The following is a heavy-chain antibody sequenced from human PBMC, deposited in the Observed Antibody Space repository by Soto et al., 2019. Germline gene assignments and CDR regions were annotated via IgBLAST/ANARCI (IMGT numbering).Heavy chain of an antibody. CDR1: GFTFSSYW. Sequence: PGGSLRLSCAASGFTFSSYWMSWVRQAPGKGLEWVANIKQDGSEKYYVDSVKGRFTISRDNAKNSLYLQMNSLRAEDTAVYYCARDSVCSGGRCFMFVYWGQGTLVTVSS. J-gene: IGHJ4*02. V-gene: IGHV3-7*01. D-gene: IGHD2-15*01. CDR3: ARDSVCSGGRCFMFVY. CDR2: IKQDGSEK.